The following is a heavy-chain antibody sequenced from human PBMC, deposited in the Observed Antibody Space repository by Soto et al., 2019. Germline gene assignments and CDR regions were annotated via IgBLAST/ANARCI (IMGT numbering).Heavy chain of an antibody. J-gene: IGHJ4*02. D-gene: IGHD3-3*01. CDR1: GFSLSTSGVG. Sequence: QITLKESGPTLVKPTQTLTLTRTFSGFSLSTSGVGVGWIRQPPGKALEWLALIYWNDDKRYSPSLKSRLTITKDTSKNQVVLTMTNMDPVDTATYYCAHSLPPYYDFWSGYYKPKEYYFDYWGQGTLVTVSS. V-gene: IGHV2-5*01. CDR3: AHSLPPYYDFWSGYYKPKEYYFDY. CDR2: IYWNDDK.